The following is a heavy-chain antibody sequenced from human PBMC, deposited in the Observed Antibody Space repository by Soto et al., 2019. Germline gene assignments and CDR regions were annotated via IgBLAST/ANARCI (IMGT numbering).Heavy chain of an antibody. D-gene: IGHD6-19*01. CDR2: ISGNNIAT. Sequence: EVQLLDSGGGLVQPGGSLRLSCAASGFTFGDYVMCWVRQAPGKGLEWVSCISGNNIATYYADSVKGRFSISKDNSENTLSLQMNRLRAEDTAMYFCARRGGSDGWGAFDQWGQGTLVTVSS. CDR1: GFTFGDYV. J-gene: IGHJ4*02. V-gene: IGHV3-23*01. CDR3: ARRGGSDGWGAFDQ.